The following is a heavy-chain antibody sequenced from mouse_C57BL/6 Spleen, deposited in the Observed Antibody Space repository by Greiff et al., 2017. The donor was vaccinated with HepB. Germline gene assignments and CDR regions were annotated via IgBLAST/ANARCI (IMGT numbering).Heavy chain of an antibody. CDR1: GYTFTSYW. D-gene: IGHD2-1*01. J-gene: IGHJ3*01. V-gene: IGHV1-52*01. Sequence: QVQLQQPGAELVRPGSSVKLSCKASGYTFTSYWMHWVKQRPVQGLEWIGNIDPSDSETHYNQKFKDKATLTVDKSSSTAYMQLSSLTSEDSAVYYCARGTDYGNYVAWFAYWGQGTLVTVSA. CDR2: IDPSDSET. CDR3: ARGTDYGNYVAWFAY.